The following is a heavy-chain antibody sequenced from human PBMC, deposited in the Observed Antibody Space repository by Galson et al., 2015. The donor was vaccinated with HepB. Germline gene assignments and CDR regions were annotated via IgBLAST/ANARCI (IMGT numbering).Heavy chain of an antibody. V-gene: IGHV1-18*01. CDR1: GYTFTSYG. J-gene: IGHJ4*02. CDR3: ATNMVPRKGLDY. Sequence: SVKVSCKASGYTFTSYGISWVRRAPGQGLEWMGWISAYNGNTNFAQKLQGRVTMTTDTSTSTAYMELRSLRSDDTAVYYCATNMVPRKGLDYWGQGTLVTVSS. D-gene: IGHD3-10*01. CDR2: ISAYNGNT.